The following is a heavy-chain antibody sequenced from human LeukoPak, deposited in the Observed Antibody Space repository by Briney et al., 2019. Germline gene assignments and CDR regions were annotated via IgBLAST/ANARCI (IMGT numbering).Heavy chain of an antibody. CDR2: ISSSGGST. D-gene: IGHD2-2*01. CDR1: GFTFSNYG. V-gene: IGHV3-23*01. CDR3: AKRGLGSTSGAYFFDY. Sequence: GGSLRLSCAASGFTFSNYGMSWVRQAPGKGLEWISSISSSGGSTYYADSVKGRFTVSRDNSKNTLYVQMNSLRAEDTAVYYCAKRGLGSTSGAYFFDYWGQGTLVIVSS. J-gene: IGHJ4*02.